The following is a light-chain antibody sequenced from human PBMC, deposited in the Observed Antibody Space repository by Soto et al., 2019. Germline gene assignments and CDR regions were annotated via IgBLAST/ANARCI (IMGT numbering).Light chain of an antibody. CDR1: SSDVGTYNY. V-gene: IGLV2-8*01. Sequence: QSALTHPPSASWSPGHSVTIACTGTSSDVGTYNYVSWYQQHPGKAPKLMIYEVNKRPAGVPDRFSGSKSGIMASLTVSGLQAEDEADYYCSSYAGNNNLYVFGTGTKVTVL. CDR3: SSYAGNNNLYV. J-gene: IGLJ1*01. CDR2: EVN.